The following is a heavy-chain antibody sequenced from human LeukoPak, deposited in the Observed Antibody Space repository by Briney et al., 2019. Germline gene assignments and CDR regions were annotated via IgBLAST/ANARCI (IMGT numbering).Heavy chain of an antibody. J-gene: IGHJ4*02. CDR3: ARVRLYYFDY. Sequence: LRLSCAASGFTFRNYGMHWIRQPPGKGLEWIGEINHSGSTNYNPSLKSRVTISVDTSKNQFSLKLSSVTAADTAVYYCARVRLYYFDYWGQGTLVTVSS. V-gene: IGHV4-34*01. CDR1: GFTFRNYG. CDR2: INHSGST. D-gene: IGHD6-19*01.